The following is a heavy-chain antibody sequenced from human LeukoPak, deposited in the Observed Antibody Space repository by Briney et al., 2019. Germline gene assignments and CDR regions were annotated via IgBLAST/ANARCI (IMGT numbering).Heavy chain of an antibody. Sequence: GGTLRLSCVASGSIFSGFAISWVRQTPGRGLERVSVIGGGGGPIYYADSVKGRFTISRDNSKNTVFLQMNSLRAEDTAVYYCARSLWLQVFNSWFDPWGQGTLVTVSS. CDR2: IGGGGGPI. J-gene: IGHJ5*02. CDR3: ARSLWLQVFNSWFDP. V-gene: IGHV3-23*01. D-gene: IGHD2-21*01. CDR1: GSIFSGFA.